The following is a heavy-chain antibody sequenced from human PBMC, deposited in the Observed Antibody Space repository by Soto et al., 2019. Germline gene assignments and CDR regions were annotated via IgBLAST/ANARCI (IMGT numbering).Heavy chain of an antibody. D-gene: IGHD3-16*02. CDR1: GGTFSSYT. CDR3: AFWGGYRYDSGAYPNYFDY. V-gene: IGHV1-69*02. J-gene: IGHJ4*02. CDR2: IIPILGIA. Sequence: ASVKVSCKASGGTFSSYTISWVRQAPGQGLEWMGRIIPILGIANYAQKFQGRVTITADKSTSTAYMELSSLRSEDTAVYYCAFWGGYRYDSGAYPNYFDYWGQGTLVTVSS.